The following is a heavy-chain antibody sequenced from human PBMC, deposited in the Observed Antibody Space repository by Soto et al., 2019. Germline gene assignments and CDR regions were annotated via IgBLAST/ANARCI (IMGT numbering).Heavy chain of an antibody. V-gene: IGHV3-23*01. D-gene: IGHD2-15*01. CDR1: GFTFSSYA. CDR2: VSIGGST. J-gene: IGHJ4*02. CDR3: ARRRGAGGHFDY. Sequence: SLRLSCAASGFTFSSYAMGWVRQGPGKGLEWVAVVSIGGSTHYADSVRGRFTISRDNSKNTLSLQMNSLTAEDTAVYFCARRRGAGGHFDYWGQGALVTVSS.